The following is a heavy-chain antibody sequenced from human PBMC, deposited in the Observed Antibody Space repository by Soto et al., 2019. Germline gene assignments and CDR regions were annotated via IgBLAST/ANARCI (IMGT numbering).Heavy chain of an antibody. CDR2: MSYDEGRK. D-gene: IGHD3-10*01. Sequence: VQLVESGGGVVQPGRSLRLSCAASGFTVSNYGMHWVRQAPGKGLEWVAVMSYDEGRKYYADSVKGRFTISRDNSKNTLYLQMDSLTSEDTAMYYCVRVEMATIWFFDYWGQGTLVTVSA. J-gene: IGHJ4*02. CDR1: GFTVSNYG. V-gene: IGHV3-30-3*01. CDR3: VRVEMATIWFFDY.